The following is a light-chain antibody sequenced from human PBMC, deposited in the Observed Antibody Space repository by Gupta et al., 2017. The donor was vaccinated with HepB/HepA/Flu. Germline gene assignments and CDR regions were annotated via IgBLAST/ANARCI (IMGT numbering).Light chain of an antibody. CDR3: QQCLTTPIT. Sequence: DIQMTQSPSSLSASVGDRVTITCRASQSIRNYVNWYQHKPGKATKLLISSASTVQNEVPSRFSGRGSGTEFTLTISSLQPEDVAAYYWQQCLTTPITFGQGTRLELK. CDR2: SAS. V-gene: IGKV1-39*01. CDR1: QSIRNY. J-gene: IGKJ5*01.